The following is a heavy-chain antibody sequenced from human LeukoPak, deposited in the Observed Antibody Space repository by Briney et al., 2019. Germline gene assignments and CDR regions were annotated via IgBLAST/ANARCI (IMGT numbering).Heavy chain of an antibody. CDR3: ARAYKDRSLAGKKEFFQH. Sequence: GGSLRLSCAASGFTFRSYWMNWVRQVPGKGLEWISLISWNSGTIGYADSVKGRFTIPRDNANNFLYLQMNSLRAEDTALYYCARAYKDRSLAGKKEFFQHWGQGTLVTVSS. J-gene: IGHJ1*01. V-gene: IGHV3-9*01. CDR2: ISWNSGTI. D-gene: IGHD6-19*01. CDR1: GFTFRSYW.